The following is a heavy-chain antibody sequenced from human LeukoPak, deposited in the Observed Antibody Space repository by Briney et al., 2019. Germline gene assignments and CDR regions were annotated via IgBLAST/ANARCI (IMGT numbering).Heavy chain of an antibody. CDR2: INHSGST. V-gene: IGHV4-34*01. Sequence: PSETLSLTCAVYGGSFSGYYWSWIRQPPAKGLEWIGEINHSGSTNYNPSLKSRVTISVDTSKNQFSLKLSSVTAADTAVYYCARFTLKWLVRNWFDPWGQGTLVTVSS. CDR3: ARFTLKWLVRNWFDP. CDR1: GGSFSGYY. D-gene: IGHD6-19*01. J-gene: IGHJ5*02.